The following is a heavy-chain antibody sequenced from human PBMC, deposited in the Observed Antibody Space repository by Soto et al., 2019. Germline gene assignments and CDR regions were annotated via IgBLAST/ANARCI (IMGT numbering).Heavy chain of an antibody. CDR2: IYYNGNT. CDR1: GGSISNYY. V-gene: IGHV4-59*01. CDR3: ARVPYSSGWSFDY. Sequence: SETLSLTCTVSGGSISNYYWSWIRQPPGKGLEWIGYIYYNGNTNYNPSLKSRVTISVDTSKNHFSLKLTSVTAADTAVYYCARVPYSSGWSFDYRGQGTLVTVSS. D-gene: IGHD6-19*01. J-gene: IGHJ4*02.